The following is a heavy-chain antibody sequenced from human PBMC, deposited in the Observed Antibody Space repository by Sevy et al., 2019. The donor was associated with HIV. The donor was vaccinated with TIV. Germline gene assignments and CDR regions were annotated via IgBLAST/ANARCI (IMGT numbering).Heavy chain of an antibody. J-gene: IGHJ4*02. CDR2: MCYRGST. Sequence: SETLSLTCTVSGDSVSSDNYYWSWIRQPPGKGLEWIGYMCYRGSTNYNPSLKSRVTISVDTSKNQFSLKLNSVTAADTAVYYCARLSAVSRSYNFDYWGQGTLVTVS. CDR1: GDSVSSDNYY. D-gene: IGHD4-4*01. V-gene: IGHV4-61*01. CDR3: ARLSAVSRSYNFDY.